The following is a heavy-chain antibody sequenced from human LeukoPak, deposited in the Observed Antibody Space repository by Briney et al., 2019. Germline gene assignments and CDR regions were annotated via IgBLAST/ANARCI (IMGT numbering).Heavy chain of an antibody. CDR3: AQQVGYCSSGSCYFTY. D-gene: IGHD2-15*01. Sequence: GALVLSCAASGFSFNTYAMSWGRQAPGKGLGWGSAISNTGGSTYYADSVKGRFTISRDKSKNTLSLQMNSLRAEDTAVYYCAQQVGYCSSGSCYFTYWGQGALVTVSS. CDR1: GFSFNTYA. V-gene: IGHV3-23*01. J-gene: IGHJ1*01. CDR2: ISNTGGST.